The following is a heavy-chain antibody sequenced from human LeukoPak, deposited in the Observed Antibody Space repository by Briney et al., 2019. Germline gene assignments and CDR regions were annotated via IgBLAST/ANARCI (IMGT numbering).Heavy chain of an antibody. CDR1: GYTFTGYY. CDR2: INPSGGST. CDR3: ARPATIQLPLRDAFDI. D-gene: IGHD5-18*01. Sequence: ASVKVSCKASGYTFTGYYMHWVRQAPGQGLEWMGIINPSGGSTSYAQKFQGRVTMTRDMSTSTVYMELSSLRSEDTAVYYCARPATIQLPLRDAFDIWGQGTMVTVSS. V-gene: IGHV1-46*01. J-gene: IGHJ3*02.